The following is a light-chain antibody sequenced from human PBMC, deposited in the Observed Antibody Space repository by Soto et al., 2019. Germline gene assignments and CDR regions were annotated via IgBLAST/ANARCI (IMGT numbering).Light chain of an antibody. Sequence: EIVLTQSPATLSLSPGERATLSCRASQSVSTYLAWFQQKPGQAPRLLIYDASNRATGIPARFSGSGSGTDFPLTISRLEPEDFAVYYCQQRSNWPGYTFGQGTKLQIK. CDR2: DAS. J-gene: IGKJ2*01. CDR1: QSVSTY. CDR3: QQRSNWPGYT. V-gene: IGKV3-11*01.